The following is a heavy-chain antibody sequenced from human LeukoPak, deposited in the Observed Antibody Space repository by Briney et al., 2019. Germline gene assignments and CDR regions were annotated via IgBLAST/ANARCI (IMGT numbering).Heavy chain of an antibody. D-gene: IGHD3-22*01. V-gene: IGHV3-74*01. J-gene: IGHJ4*02. CDR2: INSDGSST. CDR3: ARSQGGHSDSSGCHFYS. Sequence: GGSLRLSCAASGITFSSYWMHWFRQAPGKGPGCVSRINSDGSSTRYAESVKGRFTISIDNAKNTVNLQLNSLSAEDTAVYYCARSQGGHSDSSGCHFYSWGEGTLVTVCS. CDR1: GITFSSYW.